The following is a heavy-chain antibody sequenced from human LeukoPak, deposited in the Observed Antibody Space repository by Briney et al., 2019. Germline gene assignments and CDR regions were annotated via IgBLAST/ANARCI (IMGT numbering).Heavy chain of an antibody. D-gene: IGHD3-10*01. CDR3: ARAARNYYGSGSYPSPPDY. V-gene: IGHV3-30*04. J-gene: IGHJ4*02. CDR1: GFTFSSYA. Sequence: GGSLRLSCAASGFTFSSYAMHWVRQAPGKGLEWVAVISYDGSNKYYADSVKGRFTISRDNSKNTLYLQMNSLRAEDTAVYYCARAARNYYGSGSYPSPPDYWGQGTLVTVSS. CDR2: ISYDGSNK.